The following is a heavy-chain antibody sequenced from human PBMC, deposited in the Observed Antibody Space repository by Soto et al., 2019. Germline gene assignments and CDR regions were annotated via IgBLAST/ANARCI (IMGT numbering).Heavy chain of an antibody. J-gene: IGHJ4*02. CDR1: GGSISSGGYS. D-gene: IGHD3-10*01. CDR3: ARASLVRGVIPRSANYFDY. CDR2: IYHSGST. Sequence: SETLSLTCAVSGGSISSGGYSWTWIRQPPGKGLEWIGYIYHSGSTYYNPSLKSRVTISVDRSKNQFSLKLNSVTAADTAVYYCARASLVRGVIPRSANYFDYWGQGTLVTVSS. V-gene: IGHV4-30-2*01.